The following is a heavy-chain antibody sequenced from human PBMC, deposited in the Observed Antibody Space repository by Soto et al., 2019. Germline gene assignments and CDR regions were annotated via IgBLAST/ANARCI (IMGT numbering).Heavy chain of an antibody. CDR3: PREGQGDWFDP. V-gene: IGHV3-30-3*01. CDR1: GFTFSTYA. Sequence: QVHLVESGGGVVQPGRSLRLSCAASGFTFSTYAMHWVRQAPGTGLEWVATISDDGTNKYYAESVKGRFTISRDNSKDTLYLQMNSLRTEDTTVYYCPREGQGDWFDPWGHGTLVTVSS. J-gene: IGHJ5*02. CDR2: ISDDGTNK.